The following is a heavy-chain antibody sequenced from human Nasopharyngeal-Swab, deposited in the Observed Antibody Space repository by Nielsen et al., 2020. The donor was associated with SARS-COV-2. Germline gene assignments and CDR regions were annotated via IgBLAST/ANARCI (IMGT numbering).Heavy chain of an antibody. V-gene: IGHV1-8*01. Sequence: ASVKVSCKASGYTFTSYDINWVRQATGQGLEWMGWMHPNSGNTGYAQKFQGRVTMTRNTSISTAYMELNSLRSDDTAVYYCATDYGGPPPREFDYWGQGTLVTVSS. CDR2: MHPNSGNT. D-gene: IGHD4-23*01. CDR1: GYTFTSYD. J-gene: IGHJ4*02. CDR3: ATDYGGPPPREFDY.